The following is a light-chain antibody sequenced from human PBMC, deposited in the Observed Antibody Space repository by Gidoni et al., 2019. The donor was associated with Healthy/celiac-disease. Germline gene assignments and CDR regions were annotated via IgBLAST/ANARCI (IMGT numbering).Light chain of an antibody. CDR1: QSVLYSSNNKNY. CDR3: QQYYSTPLA. V-gene: IGKV4-1*01. Sequence: DSVMTQSPDSLAVSLGERATINCKSSQSVLYSSNNKNYLAWYQQKPGQPPKLLIYWASPRESGVPDRFSGSGSGTDFTLTSSSLQAGDVAVYYCQQYYSTPLAFGQGTKVKIK. CDR2: WAS. J-gene: IGKJ1*01.